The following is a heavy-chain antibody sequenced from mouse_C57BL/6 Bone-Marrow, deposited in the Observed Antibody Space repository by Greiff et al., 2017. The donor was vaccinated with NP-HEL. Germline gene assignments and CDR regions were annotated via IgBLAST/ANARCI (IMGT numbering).Heavy chain of an antibody. CDR3: AILMHYGSSYDY. J-gene: IGHJ2*01. V-gene: IGHV1-74*01. CDR2: IHPSDSDR. CDR1: GYTFTSYW. Sequence: QVQLQQPGAELVKPGASVKVSCKASGYTFTSYWMHWVKQRPGQGLEWIGRIHPSDSDRKDNQKFKCKATLTVDKSSSTAYRQLSSLTSEDSAVDYCAILMHYGSSYDYWGQGTTLTVAS. D-gene: IGHD1-1*01.